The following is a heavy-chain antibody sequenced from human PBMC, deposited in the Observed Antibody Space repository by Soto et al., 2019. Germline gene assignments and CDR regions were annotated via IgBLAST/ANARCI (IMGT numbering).Heavy chain of an antibody. CDR1: GFTFSSYA. D-gene: IGHD2-2*01. J-gene: IGHJ4*02. Sequence: LRLSCAASGFTFSSYAMNWVRQAPGKGLEWVSAISGSGGSTYYADSVKGRFTISRDNSKNTLYLQMNSLRAEDTAVYYCAKVVPSPAAIVAPFDYWGQGTLVTVSS. CDR3: AKVVPSPAAIVAPFDY. V-gene: IGHV3-23*01. CDR2: ISGSGGST.